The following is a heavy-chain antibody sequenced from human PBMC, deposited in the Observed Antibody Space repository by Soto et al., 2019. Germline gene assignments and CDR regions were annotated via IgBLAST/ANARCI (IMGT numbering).Heavy chain of an antibody. CDR1: GGSTISDNY. D-gene: IGHD3-16*01. V-gene: IGHV4-30-4*01. CDR3: AREGGESSDGLYYFDS. CDR2: IYYSGNT. J-gene: IGHJ4*02. Sequence: SETLSLTCTVSGGSTISDNYWSFIRQPPGKGLEWIGHIYYSGNTDYNPSLKSRLAISIDTSKNQFSLKLSSVTAADTAVYFCAREGGESSDGLYYFDSWGQGSLVTVSS.